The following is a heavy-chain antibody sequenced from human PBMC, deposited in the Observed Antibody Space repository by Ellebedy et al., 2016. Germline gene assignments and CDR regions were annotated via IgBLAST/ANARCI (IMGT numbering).Heavy chain of an antibody. CDR1: GFNISPYF. CDR3: AREGAAGTFDY. D-gene: IGHD6-13*01. J-gene: IGHJ4*02. CDR2: ISHDGSNK. Sequence: GGSLRLXXAASGFNISPYFMHWVRQAPGKGLEWVAIISHDGSNKYYADSARGRFTISRDNAKNSLYLQMNGLRAEDTAVYYCAREGAAGTFDYWGQGTLVTVSS. V-gene: IGHV3-30-3*01.